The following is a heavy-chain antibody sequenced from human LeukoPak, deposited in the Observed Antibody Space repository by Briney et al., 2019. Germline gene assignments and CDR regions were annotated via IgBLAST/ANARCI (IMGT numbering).Heavy chain of an antibody. CDR1: GGSFSGYY. CDR2: INHSGST. Sequence: SETLSPTCAVYGGSFSGYYWSWIRQPPGKGLEWIGEINHSGSTNYNPSLKSRVTISVDTSKNQFSLKLSSVTAADTAVYYCARGWRATTVTTPYYFDYWGQGTLVTVSS. J-gene: IGHJ4*02. CDR3: ARGWRATTVTTPYYFDY. D-gene: IGHD4-17*01. V-gene: IGHV4-34*01.